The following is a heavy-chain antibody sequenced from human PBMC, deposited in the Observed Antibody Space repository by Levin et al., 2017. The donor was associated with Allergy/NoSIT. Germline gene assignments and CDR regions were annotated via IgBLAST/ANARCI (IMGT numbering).Heavy chain of an antibody. J-gene: IGHJ4*02. V-gene: IGHV5-51*01. Sequence: GESLKISCRDFGYNFGDYWIAWVRQMPGKGLEWMGIIRPTDSDTLYSPSLQGQVTISVDKSINTAYLQWNSLKASDAGIYYCARRGYITSGFSDYWGQGTLVTVSS. CDR2: IRPTDSDT. CDR1: GYNFGDYW. D-gene: IGHD6-13*01. CDR3: ARRGYITSGFSDY.